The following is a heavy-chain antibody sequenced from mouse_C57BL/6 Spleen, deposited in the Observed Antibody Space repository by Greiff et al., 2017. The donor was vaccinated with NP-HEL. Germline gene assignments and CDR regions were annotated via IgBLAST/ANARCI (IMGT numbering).Heavy chain of an antibody. CDR2: LDPSDSYT. D-gene: IGHD2-3*01. Sequence: QVQLQQPGAELVMPGASVKLSCKASGYTFTSYWMHWVKQRPGQGLAWIGELDPSDSYTNYNQKFKGKSTLTVDKSSSTAYMQLSSLTSEDSAVYYCARDGYYDYAMDYWGQGTSVTVSS. CDR1: GYTFTSYW. J-gene: IGHJ4*01. CDR3: ARDGYYDYAMDY. V-gene: IGHV1-69*01.